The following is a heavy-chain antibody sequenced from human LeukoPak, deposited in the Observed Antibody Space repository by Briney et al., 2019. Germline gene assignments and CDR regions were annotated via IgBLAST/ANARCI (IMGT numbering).Heavy chain of an antibody. CDR1: GGSFSGYY. CDR3: ARRPNWGARRAFDI. J-gene: IGHJ3*02. Sequence: SESLSLTCGGYGGSFSGYYWGWIRQSPGKGLEWIGEVNHSGGTNYNPSLENRVTIFLDMPKNQFSLRLTSVTAADTAVYYCARRPNWGARRAFDIWGQGTLVTVSS. V-gene: IGHV4-34*01. D-gene: IGHD7-27*01. CDR2: VNHSGGT.